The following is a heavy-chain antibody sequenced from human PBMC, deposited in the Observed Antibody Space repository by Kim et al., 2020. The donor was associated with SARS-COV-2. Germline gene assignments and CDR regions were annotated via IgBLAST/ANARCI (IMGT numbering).Heavy chain of an antibody. V-gene: IGHV3-30*04. D-gene: IGHD2-8*01. J-gene: IGHJ6*02. CDR2: ISYDGSNK. CDR3: ARSCTMLYYYYYGMDV. CDR1: GFTFSSYA. Sequence: GGSLRLSCAASGFTFSSYAMHWVRQAPGKGLEWVAVISYDGSNKYYADSVKGRFTISRDNSKNTLYLQMNSLRAEDTAVYYCARSCTMLYYYYYGMDVCGQGTTVTVSS.